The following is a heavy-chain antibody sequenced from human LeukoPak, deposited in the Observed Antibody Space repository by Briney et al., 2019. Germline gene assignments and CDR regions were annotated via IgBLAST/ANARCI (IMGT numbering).Heavy chain of an antibody. D-gene: IGHD2-2*01. CDR1: GFTFRNYY. J-gene: IGHJ4*02. Sequence: GGSLRLSCAASGFTFRNYYMSWIRQAPGKGLEWVSYISSSGDTIYYADSVKGRFTISRDNAKNSLYLQMNSLRAEDTAVYYCARDGCSSTSCYPDYWAREPWSPSPQ. CDR2: ISSSGDTI. CDR3: ARDGCSSTSCYPDY. V-gene: IGHV3-11*04.